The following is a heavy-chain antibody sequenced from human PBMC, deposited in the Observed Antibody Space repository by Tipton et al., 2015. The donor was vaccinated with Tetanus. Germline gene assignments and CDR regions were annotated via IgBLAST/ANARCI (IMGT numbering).Heavy chain of an antibody. CDR3: ARANPAMTTVTDC. J-gene: IGHJ4*02. Sequence: QLVQSGAEVKKPGSSVKVSCKASGGTFSSYAISWVRQAPGQGLEWMGGIIPIFGTANYARKFQGRVTITADESTSTVYMELSSLRSESTALYYCARANPAMTTVTDCWGQGALVTVSS. CDR1: GGTFSSYA. CDR2: IIPIFGTA. V-gene: IGHV1-69*01. D-gene: IGHD4-17*01.